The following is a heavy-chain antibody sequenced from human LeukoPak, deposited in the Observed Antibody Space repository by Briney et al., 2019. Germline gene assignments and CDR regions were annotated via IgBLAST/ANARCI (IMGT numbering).Heavy chain of an antibody. CDR2: ISSSGSTI. CDR3: AKPGYSSDLIYYYYMDV. Sequence: PGGSLRLSCAASGFTFSSYEMNWVRQAPGKGLEWVSYISSSGSTIYYADSVKGRFTISRDNSKNTLYLQMNSLRAEDTAVYYCAKPGYSSDLIYYYYMDVWGKGTTVTVSS. D-gene: IGHD6-19*01. V-gene: IGHV3-48*03. J-gene: IGHJ6*03. CDR1: GFTFSSYE.